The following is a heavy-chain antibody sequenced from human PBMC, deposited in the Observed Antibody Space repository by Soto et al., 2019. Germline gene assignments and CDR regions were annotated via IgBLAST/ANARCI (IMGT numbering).Heavy chain of an antibody. CDR2: IYYSGST. V-gene: IGHV4-31*03. D-gene: IGHD3-22*01. Sequence: PSETLSLTCTVSGGSISSGGYYWSWIRQHPGKGLEWIGYIYYSGSTYYNPSLKSRVTISVDTSKNQFSLKLSSVTAADTAVYYCARTYDSSGYLRYNRFAPSGQGTLVTVSS. J-gene: IGHJ5*02. CDR1: GGSISSGGYY. CDR3: ARTYDSSGYLRYNRFAP.